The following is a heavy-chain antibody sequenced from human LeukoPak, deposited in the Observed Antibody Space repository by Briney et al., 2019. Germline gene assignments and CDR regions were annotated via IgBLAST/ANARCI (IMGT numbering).Heavy chain of an antibody. CDR3: ARLPLGAFGEVLNFDL. CDR2: INHSGTT. Sequence: SETLSLTCDVHGEFFSGFYWSWIRQSPGKGLEWIGDINHSGTTKYNPSLKSRVTLLIDTSKNHFSLKVNSVTAADTAVYYCARLPLGAFGEVLNFDLWGQGTVVTVSS. J-gene: IGHJ4*02. D-gene: IGHD3-10*01. CDR1: GEFFSGFY. V-gene: IGHV4-34*01.